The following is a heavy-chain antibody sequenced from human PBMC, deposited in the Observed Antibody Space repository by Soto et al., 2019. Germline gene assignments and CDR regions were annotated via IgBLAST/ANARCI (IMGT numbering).Heavy chain of an antibody. CDR2: IYHSGST. V-gene: IGHV4-30-2*01. Sequence: PSETLSLTCAVSGGSISSGGYSWSWIRQPPGKGLEWIGYIYHSGSTYYNPSLKSRVTISVDRSKNQFSLKLSSVTAADTAVYYCARVEDSSGRYGMDVWGQGTTVTVSS. CDR1: GGSISSGGYS. J-gene: IGHJ6*02. CDR3: ARVEDSSGRYGMDV. D-gene: IGHD3-10*01.